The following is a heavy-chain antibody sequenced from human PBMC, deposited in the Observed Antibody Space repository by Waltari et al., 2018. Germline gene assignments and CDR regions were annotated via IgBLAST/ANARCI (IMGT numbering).Heavy chain of an antibody. CDR1: GFTFSSYG. V-gene: IGHV3-30*02. J-gene: IGHJ4*02. CDR3: ARKEMTTTYYFDY. D-gene: IGHD1-1*01. CDR2: IRYDGSDK. Sequence: QVQLVESGGGVVQPGGSLRLSCAAPGFTFSSYGMHWVRRAPGKGLEWVAFIRYDGSDKNYADSVKGRFTISRDNSKNTLYLQLNSLRPEDTSVYYCARKEMTTTYYFDYWGQGTLVTVSS.